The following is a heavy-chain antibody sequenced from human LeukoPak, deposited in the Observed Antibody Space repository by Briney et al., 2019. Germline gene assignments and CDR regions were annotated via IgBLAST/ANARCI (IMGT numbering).Heavy chain of an antibody. CDR2: ITGSGGNT. J-gene: IGHJ4*02. CDR3: AKWGDYDVLTGYYVPDY. D-gene: IGHD3-9*01. CDR1: GFTFSNYA. V-gene: IGHV3-23*01. Sequence: GGSLRLSCAASGFTFSNYAMSWVRQAPGKGLEWVSAITGSGGNTYYADSVKGRFTISRDNSKNTVFLQMNSLRAENTAVYYCAKWGDYDVLTGYYVPDYWGQGTLVTVSS.